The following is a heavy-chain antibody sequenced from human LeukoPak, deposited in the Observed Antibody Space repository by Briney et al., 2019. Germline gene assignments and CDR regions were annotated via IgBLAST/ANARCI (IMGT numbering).Heavy chain of an antibody. CDR2: INPNSGAT. CDR1: GYTFTDHY. J-gene: IGHJ1*01. CDR3: ANLVHNFWSGYSEYFRH. Sequence: ASVKVSCKASGYTFTDHYIHWVRQAPGQGLEWMGWINPNSGATDYAQKFQGRVTMTRDTSISTTYMELSSLRSDDTAVYYCANLVHNFWSGYSEYFRHWGQGTLVTVSS. D-gene: IGHD3-3*01. V-gene: IGHV1-2*02.